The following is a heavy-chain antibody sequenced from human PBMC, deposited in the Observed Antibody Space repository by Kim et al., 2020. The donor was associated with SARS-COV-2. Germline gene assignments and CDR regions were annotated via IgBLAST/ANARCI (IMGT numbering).Heavy chain of an antibody. CDR3: ARLSSGDAFDI. Sequence: TYYTPSLRSRVTISVDTSKNQFSLKLSSVTAADTAVYYCARLSSGDAFDIWGQGTMVTVSS. J-gene: IGHJ3*02. D-gene: IGHD6-19*01. V-gene: IGHV4-39*01. CDR2: T.